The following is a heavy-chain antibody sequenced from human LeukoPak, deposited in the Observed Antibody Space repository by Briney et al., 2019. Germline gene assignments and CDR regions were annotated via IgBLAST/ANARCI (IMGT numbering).Heavy chain of an antibody. CDR3: ARVVLYYDFWSAYFHD. CDR1: GFTFTSYS. J-gene: IGHJ4*02. D-gene: IGHD3-3*01. CDR2: IKEDGSHI. Sequence: GGSLRLSCAASGFTFTSYSMTWVRQAPGRGLEWVARIKEDGSHIYYVDSVKGRFTISRDNAKKSLYLQMNSLRAEDTAVYYCARVVLYYDFWSAYFHDWGQGTLVTVSS. V-gene: IGHV3-7*02.